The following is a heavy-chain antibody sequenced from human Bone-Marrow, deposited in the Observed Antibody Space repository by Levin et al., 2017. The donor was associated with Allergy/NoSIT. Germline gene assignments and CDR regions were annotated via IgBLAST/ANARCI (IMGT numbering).Heavy chain of an antibody. J-gene: IGHJ5*02. CDR1: GGTFSSYA. Sequence: SVKVSCKASGGTFSSYAISWVRQAPGQGLEWMGGIIPIFGTANYAQKFQGRVTITADESTGTAYMELSSLRSEDTAVYYCARDLTGFYDYIWGSYRPNWFDPWGQGTLVTVSS. V-gene: IGHV1-69*13. D-gene: IGHD3-16*02. CDR3: ARDLTGFYDYIWGSYRPNWFDP. CDR2: IIPIFGTA.